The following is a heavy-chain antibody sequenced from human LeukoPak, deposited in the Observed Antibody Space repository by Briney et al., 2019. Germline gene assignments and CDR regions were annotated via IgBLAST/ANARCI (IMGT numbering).Heavy chain of an antibody. V-gene: IGHV4-61*02. D-gene: IGHD2-21*02. CDR2: VYTGGST. Sequence: SQTLSLTCTVSGHSMTTGSYYWSWIRKPAGKGLEWIGCVYTGGSTEYNPSLESRVIISMDTSKNQFSLKLSSVTAADTAVYYCARLLFPPLYYYYYMDVWGKGTTVTISS. CDR3: ARLLFPPLYYYYYMDV. CDR1: GHSMTTGSYY. J-gene: IGHJ6*03.